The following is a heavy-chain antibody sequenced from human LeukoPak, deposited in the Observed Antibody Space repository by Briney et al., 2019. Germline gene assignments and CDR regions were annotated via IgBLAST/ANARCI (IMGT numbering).Heavy chain of an antibody. V-gene: IGHV4-31*03. CDR2: IYYSGST. CDR1: GGSISSGGYY. CDR3: ARSFSGEDGSGLLHFDY. Sequence: SETLSLTCTVSGGSISSGGYYWSWIRQHPGKGLEWIWYIYYSGSTYYNPSLKSRVTISVDTSKNQFSLKLSSVTAADTAVYYCARSFSGEDGSGLLHFDYWGQGTLVTVSS. J-gene: IGHJ4*02. D-gene: IGHD3-10*01.